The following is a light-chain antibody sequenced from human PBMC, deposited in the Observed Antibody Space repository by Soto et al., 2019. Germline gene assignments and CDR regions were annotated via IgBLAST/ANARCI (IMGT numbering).Light chain of an antibody. CDR2: INSDGSH. CDR1: SGHSNCA. J-gene: IGLJ2*01. Sequence: QSVLTQSPSASASLGASVTLTCTLSSGHSNCAIAWHPHQPEKGHRFLMKINSDGSHSKGDGIPDRFSGSSSRAERYLTISPHEYEDDADYYCQTWGTGTHIFGGGTKLTVL. V-gene: IGLV4-69*01. CDR3: QTWGTGTHI.